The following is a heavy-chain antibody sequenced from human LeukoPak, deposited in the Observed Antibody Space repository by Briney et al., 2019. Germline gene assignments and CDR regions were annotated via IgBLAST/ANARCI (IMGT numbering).Heavy chain of an antibody. V-gene: IGHV3-48*03. Sequence: GGSLRLSCAASGFTFSSYEMNWVRQAPGKGLEWVSYIDSSGSTIHYADSVKGRFTISRDNAKNSLYLQMNSLRAEDTAVYYCAKDFVVVPGNVNYFDYWGQGTLVTVSS. D-gene: IGHD2-21*02. CDR3: AKDFVVVPGNVNYFDY. CDR2: IDSSGSTI. J-gene: IGHJ4*02. CDR1: GFTFSSYE.